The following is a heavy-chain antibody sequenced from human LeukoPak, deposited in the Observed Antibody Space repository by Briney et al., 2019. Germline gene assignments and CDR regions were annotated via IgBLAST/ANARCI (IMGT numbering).Heavy chain of an antibody. CDR1: GFTFSSYW. CDR2: IKQDGSEK. Sequence: WGSLRLSCAASGFTFSSYWMSWVRQAPGKGLEWVANIKQDGSEKYYVDSVKGRFTISRDNAKNSLYLQIHSLRDEDTAVYYCARHDAYTAMGPPGPSDYWGQGPLVTVSS. D-gene: IGHD5-18*01. J-gene: IGHJ4*02. CDR3: ARHDAYTAMGPPGPSDY. V-gene: IGHV3-7*01.